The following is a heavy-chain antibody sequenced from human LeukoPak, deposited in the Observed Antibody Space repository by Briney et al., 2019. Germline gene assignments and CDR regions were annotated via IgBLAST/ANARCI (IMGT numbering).Heavy chain of an antibody. J-gene: IGHJ4*02. CDR1: GFTLSLYG. CDR2: ISASSSGI. CDR3: VRDPSSVRLPFGS. V-gene: IGHV3-48*01. D-gene: IGHD6-6*01. Sequence: GGSLRLSCAVSGFTLSLYGMNWVRQAPGKGLEWISHISASSSGIFYADSVKGRFITSRDNTRSPLYLQMNSLRAEDTAVYYCVRDPSSVRLPFGSWGRGTLVTVSS.